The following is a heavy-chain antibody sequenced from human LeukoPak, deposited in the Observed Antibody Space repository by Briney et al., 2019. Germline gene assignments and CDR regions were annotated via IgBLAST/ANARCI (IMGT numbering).Heavy chain of an antibody. D-gene: IGHD5-18*01. CDR3: AKDGGTAMDYYYYYMDV. V-gene: IGHV3-43D*03. Sequence: GRSLRLSCAASGFTFDDYAMHWVRQAPGKGLEWVSLISWDGGSTYYADSVKGRFTISRDNSKNSLYLQMNSLRAEDTALYYCAKDGGTAMDYYYYYMDVWGKGTTVTVSS. J-gene: IGHJ6*03. CDR1: GFTFDDYA. CDR2: ISWDGGST.